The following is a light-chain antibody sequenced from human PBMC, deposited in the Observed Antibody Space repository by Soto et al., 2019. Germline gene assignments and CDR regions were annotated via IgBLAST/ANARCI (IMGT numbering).Light chain of an antibody. CDR1: QGIRSH. CDR2: DAS. Sequence: DIQMTQSPSSLSASVGDRVTITCQASQGIRSHLNWYQQIPGKAPKLXIYDASNLEIGVPSRFSGSGSGTDFTCTITSLQPEDIETYDCQQFDNLPLTFGGGTKVDIK. V-gene: IGKV1-33*01. J-gene: IGKJ4*01. CDR3: QQFDNLPLT.